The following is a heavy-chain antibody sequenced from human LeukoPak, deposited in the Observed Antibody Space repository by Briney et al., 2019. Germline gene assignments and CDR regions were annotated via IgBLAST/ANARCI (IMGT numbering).Heavy chain of an antibody. V-gene: IGHV3-21*01. CDR3: ARVAVAGTFY. J-gene: IGHJ4*02. CDR2: ISSSSSYI. CDR1: GFTFSSYS. Sequence: GGSLRLSCAASGFTFSSYSMNWVRQAPGRGLEWVSSISSSSSYIYYPDSVKGRFTISRDNAKNSLYLQMNGLRAEDTAVYYCARVAVAGTFYWGQGTLVTVSS. D-gene: IGHD6-19*01.